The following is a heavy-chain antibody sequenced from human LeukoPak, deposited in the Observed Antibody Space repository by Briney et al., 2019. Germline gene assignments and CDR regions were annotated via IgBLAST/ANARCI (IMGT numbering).Heavy chain of an antibody. J-gene: IGHJ6*02. V-gene: IGHV3-23*01. CDR1: GFTFSSYA. Sequence: GGSLRLSSAASGFTFSSYAMSWVRPAPGKGLEWVSSMSGSGGSTYYADSVKGRFTISRDDSKNTLYLQMNSLRAEDTAVYYCARVRYGELDVWGQGTTVTVSS. CDR2: MSGSGGST. CDR3: ARVRYGELDV. D-gene: IGHD4-17*01.